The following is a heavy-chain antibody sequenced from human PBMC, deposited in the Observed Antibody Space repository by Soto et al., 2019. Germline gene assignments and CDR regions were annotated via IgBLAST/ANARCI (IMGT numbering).Heavy chain of an antibody. CDR2: IIPIFGTA. CDR3: VVTFYYDSSGYFSRYYYYGMDV. Sequence: GASVKVSCKASGGTFSSYAISWVRQAPGQGLEWMGGIIPIFGTANYAQKFQGRVTITADESTSTAYMELSSLRSEDTAVYYCVVTFYYDSSGYFSRYYYYGMDVWGQGTTVTVSS. V-gene: IGHV1-69*13. CDR1: GGTFSSYA. D-gene: IGHD3-22*01. J-gene: IGHJ6*02.